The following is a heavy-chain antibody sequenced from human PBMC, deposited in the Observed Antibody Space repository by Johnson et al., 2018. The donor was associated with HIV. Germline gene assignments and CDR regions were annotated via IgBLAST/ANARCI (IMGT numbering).Heavy chain of an antibody. CDR3: ARDQVPHSGSDYVRLNDGFDI. Sequence: QMLLVESGGGLVQPGGSLRLSCAASGFTFSSSAMHWVRQAPGKGLEWVAVISHEGNKKHYADSVKGRITISRDNSQKTLYLQMHSLRPGDTAVYHCARDQVPHSGSDYVRLNDGFDIWGHGTMVIVSS. CDR1: GFTFSSSA. CDR2: ISHEGNKK. J-gene: IGHJ3*02. D-gene: IGHD1-26*01. V-gene: IGHV3-30*04.